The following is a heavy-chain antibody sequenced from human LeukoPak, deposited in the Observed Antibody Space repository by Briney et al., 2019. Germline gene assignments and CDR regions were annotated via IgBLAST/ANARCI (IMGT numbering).Heavy chain of an antibody. J-gene: IGHJ6*03. CDR1: GFTFSSYA. Sequence: GGSLRLSCAASGFTFSSYAMHWVRQAPGKGLEWVAVISYDGSNKYYADSVKGRFTISRDNSKNTLYLQMNSLRAEDTAVYYCAKAAAAAGRGFYYYYYMDVWGKGTTVTVSS. CDR3: AKAAAAAGRGFYYYYYMDV. V-gene: IGHV3-30*04. CDR2: ISYDGSNK. D-gene: IGHD6-13*01.